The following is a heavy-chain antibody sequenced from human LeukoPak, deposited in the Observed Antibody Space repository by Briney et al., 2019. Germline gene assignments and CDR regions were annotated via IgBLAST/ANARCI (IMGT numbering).Heavy chain of an antibody. CDR1: GGSFSGYH. Sequence: RPSETLSLTCAVYGGSFSGYHWSWIRQPPGKGLEWIGEINHRGSTNYNPSLKSRVTISVDTSKNQFSLKLSSVTAADTAVYYCASTSAMVYFDYWGQGTLVTVSS. CDR2: INHRGST. CDR3: ASTSAMVYFDY. V-gene: IGHV4-34*01. D-gene: IGHD5-18*01. J-gene: IGHJ4*02.